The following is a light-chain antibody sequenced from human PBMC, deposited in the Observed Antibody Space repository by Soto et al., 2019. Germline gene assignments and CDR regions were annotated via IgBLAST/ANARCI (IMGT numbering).Light chain of an antibody. Sequence: VLTQSPGTLSLSPGERATLSCRASQSVNSIYLAWYQQKPGQPPRLLIYGASSRATGIPDRFSGSGSGTDFTLTISRLEPEDFAVYYCQQYGSSPLFTFGPGTKVDIK. CDR1: QSVNSIY. CDR2: GAS. CDR3: QQYGSSPLFT. J-gene: IGKJ3*01. V-gene: IGKV3-20*01.